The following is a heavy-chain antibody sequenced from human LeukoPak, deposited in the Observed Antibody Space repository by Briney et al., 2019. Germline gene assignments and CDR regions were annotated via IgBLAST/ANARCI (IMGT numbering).Heavy chain of an antibody. CDR2: IDPSDSYT. CDR3: ARLPRHCSGGSCHSINY. CDR1: GYSFTSYW. J-gene: IGHJ4*02. Sequence: GESLKVSCKGSGYSFTSYWISWVRQMPGKGLEWMGRIDPSDSYTKYSPSFQGHVTISADKSISTAYLQWSSLKASDTAMYYCARLPRHCSGGSCHSINYWGQGTLVTVSS. D-gene: IGHD2-15*01. V-gene: IGHV5-10-1*01.